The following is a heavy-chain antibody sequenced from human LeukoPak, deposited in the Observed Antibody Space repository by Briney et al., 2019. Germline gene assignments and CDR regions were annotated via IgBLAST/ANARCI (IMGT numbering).Heavy chain of an antibody. CDR2: IYSGGST. Sequence: QSGGSLRLSCAASGFTVSSNYMSWVRQAPGKGLEWVSVIYSGGSTYYADSVAGRFTISRDNAKNTLYLQMNSLRVEDTAVYYCSWDHTGKEDIWGQGTMVTVSS. D-gene: IGHD2-8*02. CDR3: SWDHTGKEDI. CDR1: GFTVSSNY. V-gene: IGHV3-66*01. J-gene: IGHJ3*02.